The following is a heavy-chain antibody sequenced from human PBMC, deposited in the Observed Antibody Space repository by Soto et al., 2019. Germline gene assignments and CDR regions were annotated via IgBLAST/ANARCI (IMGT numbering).Heavy chain of an antibody. CDR2: INVGNGNT. Sequence: ASVKVSCKASGYTFTDYAIHWVRQAPGQGLEWMGWINVGNGNTGYSRKFQGRVTNVRDMSASTAYIEVTSLTSEDTDIYYCAGARAYYSPLNHWGQVPRGTVAS. CDR3: AGARAYYSPLNH. V-gene: IGHV1-3*01. CDR1: GYTFTDYA. J-gene: IGHJ4*02. D-gene: IGHD2-21*01.